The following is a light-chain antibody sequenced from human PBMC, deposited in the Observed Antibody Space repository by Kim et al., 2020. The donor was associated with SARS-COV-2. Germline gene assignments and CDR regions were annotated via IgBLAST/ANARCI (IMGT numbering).Light chain of an antibody. CDR3: QVWDSSSDQLV. Sequence: SYELTQPPSVSEAPGKTARMTCEGTDIGNKSVQWYQQRPGQAPVLVIYYDTDRPSGIPERFSGSDSGDTATLTISRVEAGDEADYFCQVWDSSSDQLVFGGGTQLTVL. CDR1: DIGNKS. CDR2: YDT. V-gene: IGLV3-21*04. J-gene: IGLJ3*02.